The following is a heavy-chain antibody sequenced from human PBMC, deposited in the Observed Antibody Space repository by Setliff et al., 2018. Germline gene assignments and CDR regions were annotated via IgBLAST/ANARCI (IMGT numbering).Heavy chain of an antibody. CDR3: ARRHCSGGSCYSLNYFDY. V-gene: IGHV4-38-2*01. D-gene: IGHD2-15*01. J-gene: IGHJ4*02. CDR2: IYHSGST. Sequence: SETLSLTCAVSGYFISSGYYWGWIRRPPGKGLEWIGSIYHSGSTYYNPSLKSRVTISVDTSKKQFSLKLSSVTAADTAVYYCARRHCSGGSCYSLNYFDYWGQGTLVTVSS. CDR1: GYFISSGYY.